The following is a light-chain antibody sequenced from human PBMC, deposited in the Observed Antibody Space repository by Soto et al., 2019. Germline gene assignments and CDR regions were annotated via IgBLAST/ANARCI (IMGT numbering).Light chain of an antibody. J-gene: IGKJ2*01. CDR1: QSVGTK. CDR3: QQYNNWPPMST. V-gene: IGKV3-15*01. Sequence: EKVMTQSPATLSVSPGERVTLSCRASQSVGTKLAWYQQKPGQAPRLLIYGASTRATGVPARFSGSGSGTEFTLTISSLQSEDFVIYYCQQYNNWPPMSTFGQGTKLEMK. CDR2: GAS.